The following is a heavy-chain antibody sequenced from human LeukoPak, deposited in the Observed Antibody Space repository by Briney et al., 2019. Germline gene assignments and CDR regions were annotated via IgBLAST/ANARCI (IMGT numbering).Heavy chain of an antibody. CDR1: GYTFTSYG. D-gene: IGHD1-20*01. CDR2: ISAYNGNT. CDR3: AREIGGITGTIFRD. V-gene: IGHV1-18*01. J-gene: IGHJ4*02. Sequence: ASVKVSCKASGYTFTSYGISWVRQAPGQGLEWKGWISAYNGNTNYAQKLQGRVTMTTDTSTSTAYMELRSLRSDDTAVYYCAREIGGITGTIFRDWGQGTLVTVSS.